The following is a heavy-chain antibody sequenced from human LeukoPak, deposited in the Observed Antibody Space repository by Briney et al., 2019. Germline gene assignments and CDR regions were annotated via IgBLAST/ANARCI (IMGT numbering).Heavy chain of an antibody. CDR1: GFTFSSYA. CDR3: AKDLRVGIAVAGTVKGLDY. V-gene: IGHV3-23*01. D-gene: IGHD6-19*01. J-gene: IGHJ4*02. CDR2: ISGSGANS. Sequence: GGSLRLSCAASGFTFSSYAMTWVRQAPGKGLEWVAVISGSGANSYHADSVKGRFTISRDNSKNTLYLQMNSLRAEDTAVYYCAKDLRVGIAVAGTVKGLDYWGQGTLVTVSS.